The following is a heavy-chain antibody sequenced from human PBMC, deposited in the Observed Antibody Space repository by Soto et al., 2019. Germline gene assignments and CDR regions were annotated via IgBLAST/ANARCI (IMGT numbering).Heavy chain of an antibody. CDR1: GYTFTGYY. Sequence: ASVKVSCKASGYTFTGYYMHGVRQAPGQGLEWMGWINPNSGGTNYAQKFQGWVTMTRDTSISTAYMELSRLRSDDTAVYYCARGYCSGGSCYHVGMDVWGQGTTVTVSS. V-gene: IGHV1-2*04. J-gene: IGHJ6*02. CDR2: INPNSGGT. CDR3: ARGYCSGGSCYHVGMDV. D-gene: IGHD2-15*01.